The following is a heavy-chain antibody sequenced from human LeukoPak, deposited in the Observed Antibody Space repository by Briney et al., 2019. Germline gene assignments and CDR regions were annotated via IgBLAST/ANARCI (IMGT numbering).Heavy chain of an antibody. J-gene: IGHJ5*02. CDR3: ARDGTYCGGDCYLNWFDP. V-gene: IGHV1-69*04. D-gene: IGHD2-21*02. CDR1: GGTFSSYA. CDR2: IIPILGIA. Sequence: GASVKVSCKASGGTFSSYAISWVRQAPGQGLEWMGRIIPILGIANYAQKFQGRVTITADKSTSTAYMELSSLRSEDTAVYYCARDGTYCGGDCYLNWFDPWGQGTLVTVSS.